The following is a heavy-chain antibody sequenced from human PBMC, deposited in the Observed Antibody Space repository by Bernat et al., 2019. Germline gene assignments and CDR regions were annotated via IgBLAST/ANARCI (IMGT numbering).Heavy chain of an antibody. CDR2: IKQDGSEK. CDR3: ARRYCDGGSCYSPIDY. J-gene: IGHJ4*02. CDR1: GFTFSDYA. Sequence: EVQLLESGGGLVQPGGSLRLTCGASGFTFSDYAMNWVRQAPGKGLEWVANIKQDGSEKYYVDSVKGRFTISRDNAKNSLYLQMNSLRAEDTAVYYCARRYCDGGSCYSPIDYWGQGTLVTVSS. V-gene: IGHV3-7*01. D-gene: IGHD2-15*01.